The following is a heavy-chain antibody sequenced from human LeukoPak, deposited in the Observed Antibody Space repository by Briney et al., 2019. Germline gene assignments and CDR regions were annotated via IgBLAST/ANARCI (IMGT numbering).Heavy chain of an antibody. V-gene: IGHV4-59*01. Sequence: SETLSLTCTVSGGSISSYYWSWIRQPPGKGLEWIGYIYYSGSTNYNPSLKSRVTISVDTSKNQFSLKLSSVTAADTAVYYCARERIFGVVPKGNCFEPWGQGTLVTVSS. CDR2: IYYSGST. J-gene: IGHJ5*02. D-gene: IGHD3-3*01. CDR3: ARERIFGVVPKGNCFEP. CDR1: GGSISSYY.